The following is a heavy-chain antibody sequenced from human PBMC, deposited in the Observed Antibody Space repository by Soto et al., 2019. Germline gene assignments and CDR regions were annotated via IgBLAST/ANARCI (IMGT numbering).Heavy chain of an antibody. CDR2: IYSNGIT. Sequence: QVSLQESGPGLVKPSQTLSLTCFVSGDSITKGDYYRSWIRQPPGKALESIAYIYSNGITHYNPALMSRVTISLDPSKNHFSLKMTSVTDADTAVYSCARGIQEGFDPWGQGTLVTVSS. CDR3: ARGIQEGFDP. V-gene: IGHV4-30-4*01. D-gene: IGHD5-18*01. CDR1: GDSITKGDYY. J-gene: IGHJ5*02.